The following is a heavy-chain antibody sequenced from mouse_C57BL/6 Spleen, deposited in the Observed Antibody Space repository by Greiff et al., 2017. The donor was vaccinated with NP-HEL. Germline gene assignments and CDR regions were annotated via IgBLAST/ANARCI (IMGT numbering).Heavy chain of an antibody. D-gene: IGHD1-1*01. CDR1: GYSITSGYY. V-gene: IGHV3-6*01. CDR2: ISYDGSN. J-gene: IGHJ3*01. CDR3: ARDGGYYGSSPPWFAY. Sequence: EVQLVESGPGLVKPSQSLSLTCSVTGYSITSGYYWNWIRQFPGNKLEWMGYISYDGSNNYNPSLKNRISITRDTSKNQFFLKLNSVTTEDTATYYCARDGGYYGSSPPWFAYWGQGTLVTVSA.